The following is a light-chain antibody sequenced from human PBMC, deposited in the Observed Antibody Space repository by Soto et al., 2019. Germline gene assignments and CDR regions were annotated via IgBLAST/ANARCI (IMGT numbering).Light chain of an antibody. CDR1: QTIGRNY. Sequence: EIVLTQSSGTLSLSPGETATLSCRASQTIGRNYLAWYQQKPGQAPRLLIFGTSTRATGIPDRFSGSGSGTDFTLSISRLEPEDFAVYYCQQYASSPLLTSGGGTKVEIK. CDR3: QQYASSPLLT. CDR2: GTS. J-gene: IGKJ4*01. V-gene: IGKV3-20*01.